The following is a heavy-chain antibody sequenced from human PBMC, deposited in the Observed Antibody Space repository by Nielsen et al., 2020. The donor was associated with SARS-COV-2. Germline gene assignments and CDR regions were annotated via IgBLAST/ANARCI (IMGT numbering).Heavy chain of an antibody. Sequence: GESLKISCAASGFAFSSYAMHWVRQAPGTGLEWVAVIWYDGGNEYYADSVKGRFTISRDNSKNTLYVQMNSLRAEDTAVYFCAKGSVYMEYFDHWGQGTLVTVSS. D-gene: IGHD5-18*01. CDR2: IWYDGGNE. V-gene: IGHV3-33*06. CDR1: GFAFSSYA. CDR3: AKGSVYMEYFDH. J-gene: IGHJ1*01.